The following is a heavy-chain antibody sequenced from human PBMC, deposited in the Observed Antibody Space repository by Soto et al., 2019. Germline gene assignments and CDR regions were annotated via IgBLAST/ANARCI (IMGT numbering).Heavy chain of an antibody. D-gene: IGHD4-17*01. CDR2: IIPIFDTA. V-gene: IGHV1-69*13. CDR3: ARDLKYSDYFYYYGMDV. CDR1: GGTFSSYA. Sequence: AASVKVSCKASGGTFSSYAISWVRQAPGQGLEWMGGIIPIFDTANYAQKFQGRVTITADESTSTAYMELSSLRSEDTAVYYCARDLKYSDYFYYYGMDVWGQGTTVTVSS. J-gene: IGHJ6*02.